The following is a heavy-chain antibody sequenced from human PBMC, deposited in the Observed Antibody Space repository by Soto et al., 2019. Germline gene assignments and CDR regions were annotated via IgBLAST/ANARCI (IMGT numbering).Heavy chain of an antibody. Sequence: PSETLSLTCTVSGGSISSYYWSWIRQPPGKGLELIGYIYYSGSTNYNPSLKSRVTISVDTSKNQFSLKLSSVTAADTAVYYCARSDYSNYPYYYYYMDVWGKGTTVTVSS. CDR3: ARSDYSNYPYYYYYMDV. CDR2: IYYSGST. D-gene: IGHD4-4*01. V-gene: IGHV4-59*08. J-gene: IGHJ6*03. CDR1: GGSISSYY.